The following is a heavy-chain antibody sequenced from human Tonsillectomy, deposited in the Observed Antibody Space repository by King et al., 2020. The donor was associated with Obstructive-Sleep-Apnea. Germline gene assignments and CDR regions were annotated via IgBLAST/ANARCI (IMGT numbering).Heavy chain of an antibody. CDR1: GYTFTSYG. V-gene: IGHV1-18*04. Sequence: VQLVESGADVKKPGASVKVSCKASGYTFTSYGISWVRQAPGQGLEWMGWISVYNGNRNYAQKFQDRVTMNTDTSTSTAYMELRSLRSDDTAVYYCARVDVDSSGYYYDDWFDPWGQGPLVTVSS. CDR2: ISVYNGNR. CDR3: ARVDVDSSGYYYDDWFDP. D-gene: IGHD3-22*01. J-gene: IGHJ5*02.